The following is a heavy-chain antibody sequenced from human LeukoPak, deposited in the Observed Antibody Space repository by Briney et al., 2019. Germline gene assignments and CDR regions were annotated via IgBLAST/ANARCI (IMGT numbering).Heavy chain of an antibody. Sequence: GGSLRLSCVASGFTVDTYWMSWVRQAPGKGLDWVAHVKEDGTRKYYVDSVRGRFTISRDNAKNSLFLQMNSLRVEDTAVFYCVAWGSLVVWGQGTLVTVSS. CDR2: VKEDGTRK. CDR1: GFTVDTYW. CDR3: VAWGSLVV. V-gene: IGHV3-7*01. D-gene: IGHD3-16*01. J-gene: IGHJ4*02.